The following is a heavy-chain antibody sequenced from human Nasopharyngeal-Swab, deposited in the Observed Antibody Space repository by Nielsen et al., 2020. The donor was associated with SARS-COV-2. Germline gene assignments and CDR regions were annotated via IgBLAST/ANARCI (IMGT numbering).Heavy chain of an antibody. CDR2: IHHSGST. D-gene: IGHD3-3*01. Sequence: SETLSLTCAVYGGSFSGYYSSWTRQPPGKGLEWIGEIHHSGSTDSNPSLKSRVPISVDTSKNQFSLKLSSVTAADTAVFYCARGPVRYDFWSGYYCGFDYWGQGTLVTVSS. V-gene: IGHV4-34*01. CDR3: ARGPVRYDFWSGYYCGFDY. J-gene: IGHJ4*02. CDR1: GGSFSGYY.